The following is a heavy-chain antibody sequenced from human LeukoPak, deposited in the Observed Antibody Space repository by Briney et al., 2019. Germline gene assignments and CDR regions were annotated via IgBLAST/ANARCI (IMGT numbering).Heavy chain of an antibody. CDR3: ARKGNWFDP. J-gene: IGHJ5*02. CDR2: ISSSGSTI. CDR1: GFTLRNSY. Sequence: GGCPRLFRAVSGFTLRNSYLRWVRPAPEKGLEWVSSISSSGSTIYYADSVKGRFTISRDNAKNSLYLQMNSLRAEDTAVYYCARKGNWFDPWGQGTLVTVSS. V-gene: IGHV3-11*01.